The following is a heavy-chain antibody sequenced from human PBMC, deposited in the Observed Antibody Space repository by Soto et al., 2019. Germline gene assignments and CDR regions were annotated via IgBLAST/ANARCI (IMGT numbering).Heavy chain of an antibody. V-gene: IGHV3-30*18. CDR2: ISYDGSNK. CDR3: AKDWDDRDDYGYYVPLSFFDY. J-gene: IGHJ4*02. D-gene: IGHD4-17*01. CDR1: GFTFSSYG. Sequence: PGGSLRLSCAASGFTFSSYGMHWVRQAPGKGLEWVAVISYDGSNKYYADSVKGRFTISRDNSKNTLYLQMNSPRAEDTAVYYCAKDWDDRDDYGYYVPLSFFDYWGQGTLVTVSS.